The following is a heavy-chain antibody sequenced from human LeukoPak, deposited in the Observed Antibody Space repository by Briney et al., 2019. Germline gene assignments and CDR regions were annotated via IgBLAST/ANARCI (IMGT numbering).Heavy chain of an antibody. CDR2: ISGDGDTK. J-gene: IGHJ4*02. D-gene: IGHD1-1*01. V-gene: IGHV3-43*02. CDR1: GFSFDEHP. Sequence: GGSLRLSCAASGFSFDEHPMHWVRQPPGKGLEWVSLISGDGDTKHYADSVKGRFTISRDNRKQYPYLQMNSLRTEDSALYYCAKKSGAPGNFDYWGQGTLVTVSS. CDR3: AKKSGAPGNFDY.